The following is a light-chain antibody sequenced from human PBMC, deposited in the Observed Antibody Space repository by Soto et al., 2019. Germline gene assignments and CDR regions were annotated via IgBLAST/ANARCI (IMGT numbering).Light chain of an antibody. V-gene: IGKV4-1*01. CDR3: QQYYSIPYT. Sequence: DIVMTQSPDSLAVSLGERATINCKSSQSVLYSSNHKNYLGWYQQKPGQSPNLLIYWASTRESGVPDRFSGSGSGTEFTLTISSLQAEDVAVYYCQQYYSIPYTFGQGTKLEIK. CDR2: WAS. J-gene: IGKJ2*01. CDR1: QSVLYSSNHKNY.